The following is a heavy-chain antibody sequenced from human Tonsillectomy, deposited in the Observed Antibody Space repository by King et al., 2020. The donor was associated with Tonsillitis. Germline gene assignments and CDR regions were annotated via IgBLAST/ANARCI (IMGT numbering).Heavy chain of an antibody. Sequence: VQLVESGGGVVQPGRSLRLSCAASGFTFSSYAMHWVRQAPGKGLEWGAVISYDGSNKYYADSVKGGFTISRDNSKNTLYLQMNSLRAEDTAVYYCARFYGDYGGFDYWGQGTLVTVSS. CDR2: ISYDGSNK. CDR1: GFTFSSYA. V-gene: IGHV3-30*01. J-gene: IGHJ4*02. CDR3: ARFYGDYGGFDY. D-gene: IGHD4-17*01.